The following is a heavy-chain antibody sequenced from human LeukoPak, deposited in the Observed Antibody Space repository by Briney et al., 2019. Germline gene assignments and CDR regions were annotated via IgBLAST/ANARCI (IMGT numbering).Heavy chain of an antibody. Sequence: GGSLRLSCVASGFTFSDYYMSWIRQAPGKGLEWVSYISSSGSTIYYADSVKGRFTISRDNAKNSLYLQMNSLRAEDTAVYYCAREAYDYYYGMDVWGQGTTVTVSS. CDR1: GFTFSDYY. CDR3: AREAYDYYYGMDV. J-gene: IGHJ6*02. CDR2: ISSSGSTI. V-gene: IGHV3-11*01.